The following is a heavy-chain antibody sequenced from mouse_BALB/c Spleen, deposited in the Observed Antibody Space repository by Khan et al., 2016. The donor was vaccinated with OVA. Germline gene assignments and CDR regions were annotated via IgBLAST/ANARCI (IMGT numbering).Heavy chain of an antibody. CDR2: DSSLASNF. Sequence: EVQLVEPGGGLVQPGGSRKLPCAASGFTFSDYGMAWVRQAPGKGPEWVASDSSLASNFFLADTVTRRFTISGENATNTPYLEICILRSEYTAMYYCARDGKGGFAYWGQGTLATVPA. CDR3: ARDGKGGFAY. V-gene: IGHV5-15*02. J-gene: IGHJ3*01. CDR1: GFTFSDYG.